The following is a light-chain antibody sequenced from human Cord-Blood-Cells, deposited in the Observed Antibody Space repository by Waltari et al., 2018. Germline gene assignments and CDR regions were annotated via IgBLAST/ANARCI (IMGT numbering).Light chain of an antibody. CDR2: DVS. CDR1: SSVAGGYNS. J-gene: IGLJ1*01. CDR3: SSYTSSSTYV. V-gene: IGLV2-14*01. Sequence: QTALTQHASVSGSPGQSITISCTGPSSVAGGYNSVSWYQQHPSKAPKLMIYDVSNRPSGVANRFSGSKSGNTASLTISGLQAEDEADYYCSSYTSSSTYVFGTGTKVTVL.